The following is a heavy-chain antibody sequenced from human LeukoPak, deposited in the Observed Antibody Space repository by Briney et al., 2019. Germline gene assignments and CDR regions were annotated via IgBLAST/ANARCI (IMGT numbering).Heavy chain of an antibody. Sequence: SETLSLTCAVSGYSISTGYYWGWIRQPPGKGLEWIGGIYHSGSTNYNPSLESRATISVDTSKNQFSLRLSSVTAADTAVYYCVRVPYYYDSGSYHPRFFDYWGQGTLVTVSS. V-gene: IGHV4-38-2*01. CDR2: IYHSGST. J-gene: IGHJ4*02. CDR1: GYSISTGYY. CDR3: VRVPYYYDSGSYHPRFFDY. D-gene: IGHD3-10*01.